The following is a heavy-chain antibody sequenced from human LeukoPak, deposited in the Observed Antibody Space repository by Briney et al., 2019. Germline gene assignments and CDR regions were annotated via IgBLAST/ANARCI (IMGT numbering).Heavy chain of an antibody. CDR1: GGSISSYY. D-gene: IGHD2-15*01. Sequence: SETLSLTCTVSGGSISSYYWTWIRQPPGKGLEWVACIYYSGSTKTNPSLESRVTTSVDTSKNQFSLKLTSVTAADTAVYYCARVLGFCSGGSCHGRFDPWGQGTLVTVSS. CDR2: IYYSGST. J-gene: IGHJ5*02. CDR3: ARVLGFCSGGSCHGRFDP. V-gene: IGHV4-59*01.